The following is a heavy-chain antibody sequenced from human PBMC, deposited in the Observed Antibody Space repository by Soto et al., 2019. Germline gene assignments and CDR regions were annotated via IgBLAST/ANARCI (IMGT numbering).Heavy chain of an antibody. D-gene: IGHD3-16*01. J-gene: IGHJ6*02. CDR3: ARSWVTGKGGMDV. V-gene: IGHV1-18*01. CDR2: INGYTGNT. Sequence: QVQLVQSGGEVKTPGASVKVSCKASGYTFTSYGFSWVRQAPGQGLEWMGWINGYTGNTHYAQKFQGRVTMTIDTSTSTAYMELWTLISDDTAVYYCARSWVTGKGGMDVWGQGTTVTVSS. CDR1: GYTFTSYG.